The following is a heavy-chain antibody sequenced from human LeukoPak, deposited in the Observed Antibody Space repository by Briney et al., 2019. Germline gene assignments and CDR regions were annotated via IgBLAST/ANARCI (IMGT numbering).Heavy chain of an antibody. V-gene: IGHV3-21*01. J-gene: IGHJ4*02. D-gene: IGHD5-12*01. CDR3: ARGGYSGYDFDY. Sequence: GGSLRLSYAPSGFHFRIYSMNWVRQAPGKGQDSASSISSNNSYIYYVDSVKGRFTISRDNAKNSLYLQMNSLRAEDTAVYYCARGGYSGYDFDYWGQGTLVTVSP. CDR1: GFHFRIYS. CDR2: ISSNNSYI.